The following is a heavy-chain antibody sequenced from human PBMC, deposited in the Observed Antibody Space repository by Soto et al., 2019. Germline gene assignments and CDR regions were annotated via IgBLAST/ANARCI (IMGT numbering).Heavy chain of an antibody. V-gene: IGHV3-23*01. Sequence: EMQLLESGGGLVQPGGSLRLSCAASGFTMSTYSVTWVRQAPGKGLEWVSGISVTPGITFYADSVKGRFTISSDSSNNAVYLQMNSLRAEDTAMYFCSKWSGYGDLWCQVTLVTVSS. CDR1: GFTMSTYS. D-gene: IGHD5-12*01. J-gene: IGHJ4*02. CDR3: SKWSGYGDL. CDR2: ISVTPGIT.